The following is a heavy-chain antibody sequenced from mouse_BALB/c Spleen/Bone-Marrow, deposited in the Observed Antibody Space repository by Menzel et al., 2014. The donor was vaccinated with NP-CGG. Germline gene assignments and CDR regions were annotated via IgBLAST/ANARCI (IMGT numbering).Heavy chain of an antibody. Sequence: LQQSGGGLVQPGGSLKLSCAVSGFDFSRYWMSWVRQAPGKGLEWIGEINPESSTINYTPSLKDKFIISRDNAKNTLYLQMSKVRSEDTALYYCARLGYYGMMAFWGQGTSGTVSS. CDR3: ARLGYYGMMAF. V-gene: IGHV4-1*02. CDR1: GFDFSRYW. J-gene: IGHJ4*01. D-gene: IGHD1-1*01. CDR2: INPESSTI.